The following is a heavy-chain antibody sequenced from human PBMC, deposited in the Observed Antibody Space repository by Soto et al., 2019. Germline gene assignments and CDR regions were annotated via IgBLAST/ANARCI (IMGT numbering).Heavy chain of an antibody. CDR3: AREAICSSTSCYIDY. CDR2: IYYSGST. V-gene: IGHV4-59*01. CDR1: GGSISSYY. D-gene: IGHD2-2*02. J-gene: IGHJ4*02. Sequence: PSETLSLTCTVSGGSISSYYWSWIRQPPGKGLEWIGYIYYSGSTNYNPSLKSRVTISVDTSKNQFSLKLSSVTAADTAVYYCAREAICSSTSCYIDYWGQGTLVTVSS.